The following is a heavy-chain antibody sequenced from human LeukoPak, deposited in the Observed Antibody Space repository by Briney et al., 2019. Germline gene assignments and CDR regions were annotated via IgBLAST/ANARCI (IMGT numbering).Heavy chain of an antibody. CDR3: ATRMPGSQSDN. CDR2: IIPIFETP. V-gene: IGHV1-69*01. Sequence: GGSLRLSCAAPGFTFSSYAMSRVRQAPGPGLEWMGGIIPIFETPSYAQKFQGRVTITADESTTTAYMELSSLRSDDTAVYFCATRMPGSQSDNWGQGTLVTVSS. D-gene: IGHD3-10*01. J-gene: IGHJ4*02. CDR1: GFTFSSYA.